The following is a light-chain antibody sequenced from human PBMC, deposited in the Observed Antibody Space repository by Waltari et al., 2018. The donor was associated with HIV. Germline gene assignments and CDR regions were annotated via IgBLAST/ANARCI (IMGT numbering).Light chain of an antibody. V-gene: IGKV2-24*01. CDR3: IQATQFPRT. Sequence: VLTQIPLSSLVTLGQPASISCKSSESLEHGDGNIYLSWYNQRQRQPPRLLLYKIYKLFSGVPDRFSGSGAGTEFTLKISGVEAEDVGVYFCIQATQFPRTFGPGTTVQI. CDR2: KIY. CDR1: ESLEHGDGNIY. J-gene: IGKJ4*02.